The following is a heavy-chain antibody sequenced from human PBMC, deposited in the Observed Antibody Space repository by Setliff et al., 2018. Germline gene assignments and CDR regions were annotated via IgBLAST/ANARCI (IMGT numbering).Heavy chain of an antibody. CDR2: IYPGDSDT. J-gene: IGHJ1*01. D-gene: IGHD4-17*01. CDR1: GYSFTTYW. V-gene: IGHV5-51*01. Sequence: LKISCKGSGYSFTTYWIGWVRQMPGKGLEWMGIIYPGDSDTRYSPSFQGQVTISADKSISTAYLQLSSLKASDTAIYYCARRAVTAEYFQHWGHGTLVTVSS. CDR3: ARRAVTAEYFQH.